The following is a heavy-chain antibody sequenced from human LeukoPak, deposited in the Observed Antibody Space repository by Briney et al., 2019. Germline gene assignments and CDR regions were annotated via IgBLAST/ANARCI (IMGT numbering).Heavy chain of an antibody. D-gene: IGHD6-6*01. CDR2: ISSSGSII. CDR1: GFTFSDYY. Sequence: SGGSLRLSCAASGFTFSDYYMSWIRQAPGKGLGWVSYISSSGSIIYYADSVKGRFTISRDNAKNSLYLQINSLRAEDTAVYYCARPLETSSITEFNYWGQGTLVTVSS. CDR3: ARPLETSSITEFNY. J-gene: IGHJ4*02. V-gene: IGHV3-11*01.